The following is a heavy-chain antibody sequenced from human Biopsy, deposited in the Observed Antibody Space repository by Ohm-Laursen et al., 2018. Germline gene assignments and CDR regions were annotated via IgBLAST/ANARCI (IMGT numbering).Heavy chain of an antibody. D-gene: IGHD5-24*01. Sequence: SETLSLTCTVSGGPIDSYYWSWIRQPPGQALERIGYIYFTGRTSYNPSLKSRVTMSVNTSKKQFSLSLSPVSAADTAVYYCASAGYNPDWNFDLWGRGTRVTVSS. CDR1: GGPIDSYY. CDR3: ASAGYNPDWNFDL. V-gene: IGHV4-59*12. J-gene: IGHJ2*01. CDR2: IYFTGRT.